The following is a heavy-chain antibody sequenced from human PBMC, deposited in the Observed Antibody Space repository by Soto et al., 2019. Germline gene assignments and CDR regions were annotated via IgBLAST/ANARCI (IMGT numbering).Heavy chain of an antibody. J-gene: IGHJ6*02. CDR3: EIHGRDYNAYTGVYYADGMDV. CDR1: GYTFTNYG. Sequence: VQLVQSGAEVKQPGASVKVSCKASGYTFTNYGVTWVRQAPGQGLEWMGWINGDNGDTHYAQNVQGQATMTTDKSTRTAYMELRSLKSADTAVYYCEIHGRDYNAYTGVYYADGMDVWGQGTTITVSS. CDR2: INGDNGDT. V-gene: IGHV1-18*01. D-gene: IGHD7-27*01.